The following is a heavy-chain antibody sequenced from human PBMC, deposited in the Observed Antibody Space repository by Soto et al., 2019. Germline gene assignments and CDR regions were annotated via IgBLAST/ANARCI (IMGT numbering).Heavy chain of an antibody. Sequence: PSETLSLTCTVSGVSISTSSYFWGWIRQPPGKGLEWIASIYYSGSTYYNPSLKSRVTLSADTSKNQFSLKVNSVTATDTAVYYRANTLRGDYYFFQHWGQGTLVTVSS. CDR3: ANTLRGDYYFFQH. CDR2: IYYSGST. D-gene: IGHD2-21*02. CDR1: GVSISTSSYF. J-gene: IGHJ1*01. V-gene: IGHV4-39*01.